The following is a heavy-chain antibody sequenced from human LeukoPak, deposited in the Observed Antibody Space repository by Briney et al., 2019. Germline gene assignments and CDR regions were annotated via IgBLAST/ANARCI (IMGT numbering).Heavy chain of an antibody. J-gene: IGHJ4*02. CDR1: GFTFSSYW. D-gene: IGHD5-24*01. CDR2: INKDGGEK. CDR3: ARDMGWQQFDQ. Sequence: PGGSLRLSCAVSGFTFSSYWMSWVRQAPGKGLERVANINKDGGEKYYMESVKGRFTISRDNAKNSLYLQMNSLTVEDTAVYYCARDMGWQQFDQWGQGTLVTVSS. V-gene: IGHV3-7*01.